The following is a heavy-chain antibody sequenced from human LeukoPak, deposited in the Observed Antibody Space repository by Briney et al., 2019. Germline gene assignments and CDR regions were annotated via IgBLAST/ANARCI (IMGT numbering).Heavy chain of an antibody. J-gene: IGHJ3*02. CDR2: IHSSGIT. CDR3: ARERRGGRATDAFDI. CDR1: GGSISSSY. V-gene: IGHV4-4*07. Sequence: SETLSLTXTVSGGSISSSYWSWIRQPAGKGLDWIGRIHSSGITNYNPSLNSRVTMSADTSKNQFSVRLTSVTAADTAVYYCARERRGGRATDAFDIWGQGTIVTVSS.